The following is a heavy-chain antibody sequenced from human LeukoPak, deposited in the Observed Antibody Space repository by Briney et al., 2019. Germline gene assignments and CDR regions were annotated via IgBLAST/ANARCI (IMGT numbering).Heavy chain of an antibody. J-gene: IGHJ6*03. V-gene: IGHV1-46*02. D-gene: IGHD2-2*02. CDR3: ARRQYCSSTSCYRSYMDV. CDR2: INPSGGST. CDR1: GYTFNSYY. Sequence: ASVKVSCKASGYTFNSYYMHWVRQAPRQGLEWMGIINPSGGSTSYAQKFQGRVTMTRDMSTSTVYMELSSLRSEDTAVYYCARRQYCSSTSCYRSYMDVWGKGTTVTVSS.